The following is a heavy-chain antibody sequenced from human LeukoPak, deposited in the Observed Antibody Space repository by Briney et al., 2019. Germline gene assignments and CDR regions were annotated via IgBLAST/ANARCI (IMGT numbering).Heavy chain of an antibody. J-gene: IGHJ4*02. CDR3: ARSHGGNQLIFDY. CDR1: GGSFSGYY. V-gene: IGHV4-34*01. Sequence: SETLSLTCAVYGGSFSGYYWSWIRQPPGKGLEWIGEINHSGSTNYNPSLKSRVTISVDTSKNQFSLKLSSVTAADTAVYYCARSHGGNQLIFDYWGQGTLVTVSS. CDR2: INHSGST. D-gene: IGHD4-23*01.